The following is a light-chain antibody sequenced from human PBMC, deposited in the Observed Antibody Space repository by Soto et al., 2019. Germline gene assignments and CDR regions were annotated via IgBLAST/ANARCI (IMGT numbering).Light chain of an antibody. V-gene: IGLV2-23*02. CDR1: SSDVGNYNL. J-gene: IGLJ2*01. CDR2: EVT. Sequence: QSALTQPASVSGSPGQSITISCTGTSSDVGNYNLVSWYQQHPGKAPKLMIYEVTKRPSGVSNRFSGSKSGNTASLTISGLQAEDEADYYCCSYAGSRAIFIGGTKLTV. CDR3: CSYAGSRAI.